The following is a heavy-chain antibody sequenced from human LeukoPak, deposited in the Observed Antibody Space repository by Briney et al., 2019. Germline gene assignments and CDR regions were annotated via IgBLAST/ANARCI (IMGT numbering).Heavy chain of an antibody. V-gene: IGHV3-53*01. Sequence: PGGSLRLSCAASGFTVSSNYMNWARQAPGKGLEWVSLIYSGGTTNYADSVKGRFTISRDNSKNTLYLQMNSLRAEDTAVYYCARGPRPGCSGYPNLDYWGQGTLVTVSS. CDR3: ARGPRPGCSGYPNLDY. CDR1: GFTVSSNY. D-gene: IGHD3-22*01. J-gene: IGHJ4*02. CDR2: IYSGGTT.